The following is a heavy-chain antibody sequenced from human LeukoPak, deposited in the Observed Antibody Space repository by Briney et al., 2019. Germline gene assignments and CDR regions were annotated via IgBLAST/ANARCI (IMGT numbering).Heavy chain of an antibody. CDR2: ISYDGSNK. Sequence: GGSLRLSCAASGFTFSSYGMHWVRQAPGKGLEWVAVISYDGSNKYYADSVKGRFTISRDNSKNTLYLQMNSLSAEDTAVYYCAKDPSSRNIVVVPAALDYWGQGTLVTVSS. D-gene: IGHD2-2*01. V-gene: IGHV3-30*18. J-gene: IGHJ4*02. CDR3: AKDPSSRNIVVVPAALDY. CDR1: GFTFSSYG.